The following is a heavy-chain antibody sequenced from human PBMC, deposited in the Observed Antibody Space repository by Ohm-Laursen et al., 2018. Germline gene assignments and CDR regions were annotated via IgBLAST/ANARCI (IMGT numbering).Heavy chain of an antibody. CDR1: GFTFSSYG. J-gene: IGHJ4*02. Sequence: SLRLSCAASGFTFSSYGMHWVPQAPGKGLEWVAVMWPDGSQIYYVDSVKGRFTISRDNSRTTVYLQMNSLRTEDTAVYYCAKGNSGNGDFDYWGQGTVVTVSS. D-gene: IGHD4-23*01. V-gene: IGHV3-33*06. CDR2: MWPDGSQI. CDR3: AKGNSGNGDFDY.